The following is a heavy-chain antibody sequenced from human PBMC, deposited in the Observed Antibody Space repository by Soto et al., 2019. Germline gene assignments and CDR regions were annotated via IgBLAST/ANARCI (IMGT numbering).Heavy chain of an antibody. Sequence: QVQLVESGGGVVQPGRSLRLCYAASRFTFSSYGMHWVRQAPGKGLEWVAVISYDGSNKYYADSVKGRFTISRDNSKNTLYLQMNSLRAEDTAVYYCAKEGQWLVRTPSFDYWGQGTLVIVSS. CDR2: ISYDGSNK. D-gene: IGHD6-19*01. CDR3: AKEGQWLVRTPSFDY. V-gene: IGHV3-30*18. J-gene: IGHJ4*02. CDR1: RFTFSSYG.